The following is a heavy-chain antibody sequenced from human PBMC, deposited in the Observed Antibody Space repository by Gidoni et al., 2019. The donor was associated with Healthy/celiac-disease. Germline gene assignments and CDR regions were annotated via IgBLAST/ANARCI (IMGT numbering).Heavy chain of an antibody. Sequence: QVQLQQWGAGLLKPSETLSLTCAVYGGSFSGYYWRWIRQPPGKGLEWIGEINHSGSTNYNPSLKSRVTISVDTSKNQFSLKLSSVTAADTAVYYCARDSRIVGATYNWFDPWGQGTLVTVSS. D-gene: IGHD1-26*01. J-gene: IGHJ5*02. CDR1: GGSFSGYY. V-gene: IGHV4-34*01. CDR3: ARDSRIVGATYNWFDP. CDR2: INHSGST.